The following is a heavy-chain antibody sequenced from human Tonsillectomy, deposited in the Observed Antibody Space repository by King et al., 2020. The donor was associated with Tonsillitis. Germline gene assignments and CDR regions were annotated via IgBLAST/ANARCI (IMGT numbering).Heavy chain of an antibody. V-gene: IGHV3-30*04. CDR1: GFTFSSYA. J-gene: IGHJ6*02. Sequence: VQLVESGGGVVQPGRSLRLSCAASGFTFSSYAMHWVRQAPGKGLEWVAVISYDGSNKYYADSVKGRFTISRDNSKNTLYLQMNSLRAEDTAVYYCARDQGMAAAGTLNGMDVWGQGTTVTVSS. D-gene: IGHD6-13*01. CDR2: ISYDGSNK. CDR3: ARDQGMAAAGTLNGMDV.